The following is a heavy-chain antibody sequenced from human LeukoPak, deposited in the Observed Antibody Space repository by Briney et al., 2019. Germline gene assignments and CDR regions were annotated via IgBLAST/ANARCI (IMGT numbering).Heavy chain of an antibody. CDR2: ISGGGGST. CDR3: AKVPRIVVVPAALYFDY. J-gene: IGHJ4*02. Sequence: GGSLRLSCAASGFTFSSYAMSWVRQAPGKGLEWVSAISGGGGSTYYADSVKGRFTISRDNSKNTLYLQMNSLRAEDTAVYYCAKVPRIVVVPAALYFDYWGQGTLVTVSS. D-gene: IGHD2-2*01. CDR1: GFTFSSYA. V-gene: IGHV3-23*01.